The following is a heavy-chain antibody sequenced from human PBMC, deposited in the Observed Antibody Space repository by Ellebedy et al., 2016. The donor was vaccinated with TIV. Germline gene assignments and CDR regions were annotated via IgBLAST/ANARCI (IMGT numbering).Heavy chain of an antibody. CDR2: IIPIFGTA. CDR1: GGTFSTYA. J-gene: IGHJ4*02. Sequence: ASVKVSCXASGGTFSTYAISWVRQAPGQGLEWMGGIIPIFGTANYAQKFQGRVTITADESTSTAYMELSSLRSDDTAVYFCARVPSGDFTNPAAPDYWGQGTLHTVSA. D-gene: IGHD3-3*01. CDR3: ARVPSGDFTNPAAPDY. V-gene: IGHV1-69*13.